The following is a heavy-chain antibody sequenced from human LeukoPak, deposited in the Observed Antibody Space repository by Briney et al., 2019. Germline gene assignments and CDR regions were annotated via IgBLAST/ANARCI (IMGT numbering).Heavy chain of an antibody. D-gene: IGHD3-10*01. CDR3: AGGGSAGFGDFGY. V-gene: IGHV4-30-2*01. CDR2: IYHSGST. Sequence: SQTLSLTCTVSGGSISSGGYYWGWIRQPPGKGLEWIGYIYHSGSTYYNPSLKSRVTISVDRSKNQFSLKLSSVTAADTAVYYCAGGGSAGFGDFGYWGQGTLVTVSS. J-gene: IGHJ4*02. CDR1: GGSISSGGYY.